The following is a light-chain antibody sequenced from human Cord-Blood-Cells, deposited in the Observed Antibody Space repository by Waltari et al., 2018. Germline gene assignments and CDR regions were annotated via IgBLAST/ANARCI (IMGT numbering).Light chain of an antibody. Sequence: TQSPGTLSLSPGERATLSCRASQSVSSSYLAWYQQKPGKAPKLLIYAASSLQSEVPSRFSGSGSGTDFTLTISSLQPEDFATYYCQQSYSTPLTFGGGTKVEIK. J-gene: IGKJ4*01. V-gene: IGKV1-39*01. CDR1: QSVSSSY. CDR2: AAS. CDR3: QQSYSTPLT.